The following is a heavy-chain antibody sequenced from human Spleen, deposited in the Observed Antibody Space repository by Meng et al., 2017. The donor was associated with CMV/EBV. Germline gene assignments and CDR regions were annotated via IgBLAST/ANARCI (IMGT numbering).Heavy chain of an antibody. V-gene: IGHV4-39*02. D-gene: IGHD5-18*01. J-gene: IGHJ6*02. Sequence: SETLSLTCSVSGVSISSSSYYWGWIRQPPGKGLEWIGSIFYGGSTYYNPSLKSRLTISVDTSKNQFSLKLKSVTAADTAVYYCARDDPIQLWLPPDYYYYYGMDVWGQGTTVTVSS. CDR1: GVSISSSSYY. CDR2: IFYGGST. CDR3: ARDDPIQLWLPPDYYYYYGMDV.